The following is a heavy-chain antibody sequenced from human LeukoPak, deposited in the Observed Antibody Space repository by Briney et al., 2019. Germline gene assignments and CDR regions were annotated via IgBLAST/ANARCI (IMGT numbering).Heavy chain of an antibody. Sequence: SETLSLTCAVYGGSFSGYYWSWLRQPPGKGLEWIGEINHSGSTNYNPSLKSRVTISVDTSKNQFSLKLSSVTAADTAVYYCARESMFRGPFDRWGQGTLVTVSS. J-gene: IGHJ5*02. CDR1: GGSFSGYY. CDR3: ARESMFRGPFDR. V-gene: IGHV4-34*01. CDR2: INHSGST. D-gene: IGHD3-10*02.